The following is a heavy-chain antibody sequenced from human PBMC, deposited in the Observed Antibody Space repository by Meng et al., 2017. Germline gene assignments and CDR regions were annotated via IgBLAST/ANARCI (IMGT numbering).Heavy chain of an antibody. D-gene: IGHD1-1*01. CDR3: ARVYRGYNIYFDY. V-gene: IGHV3-21*01. Sequence: AGSGIHFSRYTVNWGRQAPGKGLECVSTISNNSSYKYYADSVKGRFTISRDNSKNSLYLEMNSLRAEDTAVYYCARVYRGYNIYFDYWGQGTLVTVSS. J-gene: IGHJ4*02. CDR1: GIHFSRYT. CDR2: ISNNSSYK.